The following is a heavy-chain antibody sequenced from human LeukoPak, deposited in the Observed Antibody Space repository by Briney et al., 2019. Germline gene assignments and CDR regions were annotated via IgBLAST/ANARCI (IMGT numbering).Heavy chain of an antibody. CDR2: ITNSGST. J-gene: IGHJ5*02. CDR3: AREGAATPLVQVWDWFDP. Sequence: SETLSLTCTVSGGSLSSYSSGWIRHTPGKGLEWIGEITNSGSTYCNSSIKSRVTTSVDTSNNQFSLKLSSVTAADTAVYYCAREGAATPLVQVWDWFDPWGQGTLVTVSS. CDR1: GGSLSSYS. V-gene: IGHV4-34*01. D-gene: IGHD2-15*01.